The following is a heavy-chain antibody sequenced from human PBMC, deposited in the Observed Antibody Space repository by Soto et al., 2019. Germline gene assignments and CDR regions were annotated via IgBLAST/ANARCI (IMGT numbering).Heavy chain of an antibody. D-gene: IGHD2-8*01. CDR2: MNPNSGNT. J-gene: IGHJ5*02. V-gene: IGHV1-8*01. CDR1: GYTFTSYD. Sequence: ASVKVSCKASGYTFTSYDINWVRQATGQGLEWMGWMNPNSGNTGYAQKFQGRVTMTRNTSISTAYMELSSLRSEDTAVYYCARMGSTHGWFEPWGQGTLVTVSS. CDR3: ARMGSTHGWFEP.